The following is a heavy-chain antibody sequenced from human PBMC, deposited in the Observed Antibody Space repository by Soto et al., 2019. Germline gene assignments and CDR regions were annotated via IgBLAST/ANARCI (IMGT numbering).Heavy chain of an antibody. V-gene: IGHV3-11*01. CDR3: ASGTGTHRSYYYYMDV. CDR1: GFTFSDYY. J-gene: IGHJ6*03. CDR2: ISSSGSTI. Sequence: GGSLRLSCAASGFTFSDYYMSWIRQAPGKGLEWVSYISSSGSTIYYADSVKGRFTISRDNAKNSLYLQMNSLRAEDTAVYYCASGTGTHRSYYYYMDVWGKGTTVTVSS. D-gene: IGHD1-1*01.